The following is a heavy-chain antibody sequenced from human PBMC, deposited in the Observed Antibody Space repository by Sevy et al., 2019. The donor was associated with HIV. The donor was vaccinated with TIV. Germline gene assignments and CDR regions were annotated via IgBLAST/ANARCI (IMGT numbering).Heavy chain of an antibody. CDR3: AREYGRHRADAFDI. Sequence: ASVKVSCKDSGYTFTSYGISWVRQAPGQGLEWMGWISAYNGNTNYAQRLQGRVTMTTDTSTSTAYMELRSLRSDDTAVYYCAREYGRHRADAFDIWGQGTMVTVSS. CDR2: ISAYNGNT. CDR1: GYTFTSYG. V-gene: IGHV1-18*01. D-gene: IGHD4-17*01. J-gene: IGHJ3*02.